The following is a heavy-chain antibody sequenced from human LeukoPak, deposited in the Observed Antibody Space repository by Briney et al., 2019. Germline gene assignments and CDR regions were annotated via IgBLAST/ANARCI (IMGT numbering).Heavy chain of an antibody. CDR3: ARDRVRGDYGVDY. CDR2: IKRDGSAK. D-gene: IGHD4-17*01. J-gene: IGHJ4*02. V-gene: IGHV3-7*04. CDR1: GFTFRDYW. Sequence: PGGSLSLSCAATGFTFRDYWMTWVRRPPGKGLEWVANIKRDGSAKYYVDSVKGRFTLSRDNAKDVLYLHMNSLRVEDTAVYYCARDRVRGDYGVDYWGQGTLVTVAS.